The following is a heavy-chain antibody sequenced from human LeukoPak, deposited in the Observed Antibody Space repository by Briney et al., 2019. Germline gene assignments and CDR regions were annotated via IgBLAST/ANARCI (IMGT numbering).Heavy chain of an antibody. Sequence: GGSLRLSCLTSGFTLSTNAMSWVRQAPGKGLEWISGISGSGASTYYADSVKGRFTISRDDSRNTPYLQMNSLRGDDTAVYYCAKDVGKWESLHFFDYWGQGTLVTVSS. D-gene: IGHD1-26*01. CDR1: GFTLSTNA. CDR3: AKDVGKWESLHFFDY. J-gene: IGHJ4*02. CDR2: ISGSGAST. V-gene: IGHV3-23*01.